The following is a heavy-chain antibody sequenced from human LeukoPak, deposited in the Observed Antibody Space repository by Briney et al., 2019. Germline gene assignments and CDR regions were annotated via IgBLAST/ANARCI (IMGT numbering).Heavy chain of an antibody. V-gene: IGHV3-23*01. J-gene: IGHJ6*03. CDR2: ISGSGDKT. CDR1: GFSLSTYA. D-gene: IGHD2-15*01. Sequence: GSLRLSCAASGFSLSTYALSWVRQAPGGGLEWVAAISGSGDKTYHADSVKGWFTISKDNSENRLSLQMDSLRAEDTAVYFCAKDTTAWWYHRAYMNVWGKGTTVTVSS. CDR3: AKDTTAWWYHRAYMNV.